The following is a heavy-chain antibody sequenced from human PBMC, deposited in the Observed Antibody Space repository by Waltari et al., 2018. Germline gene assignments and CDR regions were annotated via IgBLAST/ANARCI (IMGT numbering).Heavy chain of an antibody. J-gene: IGHJ6*02. D-gene: IGHD3-22*01. CDR1: GGSIRSGRYY. Sequence: QVQLQESGPGLVKPSQTLSLTCTVSGGSIRSGRYYWSWLRQPAGQGLGWIGYIYTSGSTNYNPSLKSRVTISVDTSKNQFSLKLSSVTAADTAVYYCARDRYYYDSSGGGYYYYGMDVWGQGTTVTVSS. CDR3: ARDRYYYDSSGGGYYYYGMDV. V-gene: IGHV4-61*09. CDR2: IYTSGST.